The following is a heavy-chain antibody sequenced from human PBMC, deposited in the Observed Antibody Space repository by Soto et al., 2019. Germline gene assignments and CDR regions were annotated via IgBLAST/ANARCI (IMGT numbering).Heavy chain of an antibody. D-gene: IGHD3-10*01. CDR3: ASVFPLWFDP. V-gene: IGHV1-3*05. CDR1: GYTFTSYA. CDR2: INAGNGNT. J-gene: IGHJ5*02. Sequence: QVQLVQSGAEKKKPGASVKVSCKASGYTFTSYAIHWVRQAPGQRLEWMGWINAGNGNTKYSQKFQGRVTITRDTSASTASMELSCLRSEDTAVYYCASVFPLWFDPWGQGTLVAVSS.